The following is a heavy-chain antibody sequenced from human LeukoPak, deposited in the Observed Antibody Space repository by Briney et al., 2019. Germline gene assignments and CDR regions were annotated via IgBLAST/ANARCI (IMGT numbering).Heavy chain of an antibody. J-gene: IGHJ4*02. V-gene: IGHV3-48*03. CDR2: INDGGNII. D-gene: IGHD1-26*01. CDR3: AGGPQFSGSHGF. Sequence: PGGSLRLSCEVSGFTFGNFEMAWVRQGPGMGLEWLAYINDGGNIIRYADTVRGRFTISRDSVKKSGFLQMNSLRVDDTAIYYCAGGPQFSGSHGFWGQGTLVIVSS. CDR1: GFTFGNFE.